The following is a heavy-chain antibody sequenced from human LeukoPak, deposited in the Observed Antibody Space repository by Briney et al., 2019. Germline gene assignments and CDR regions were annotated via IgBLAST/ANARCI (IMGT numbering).Heavy chain of an antibody. CDR3: ARQYLAITMVRGVGY. CDR2: IYSGGST. CDR1: GFTVSSNY. Sequence: GGSLRLSCAASGFTVSSNYMSWVRQAPGKGLEWVSVIYSGGSTYYADSVKGRFTITRDNSKNTLYLQMNSLRAEDTAVYYCARQYLAITMVRGVGYWGQGTLVTVSS. J-gene: IGHJ4*02. V-gene: IGHV3-66*04. D-gene: IGHD3-10*01.